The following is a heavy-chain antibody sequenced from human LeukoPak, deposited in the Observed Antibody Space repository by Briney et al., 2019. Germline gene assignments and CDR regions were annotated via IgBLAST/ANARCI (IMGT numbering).Heavy chain of an antibody. CDR1: GGSISSSSYY. J-gene: IGHJ4*02. CDR2: IYYSGST. CDR3: ARGGTYSGSSRYFDY. Sequence: SETLSLTCTVSGGSISSSSYYWGWIRQPPGKGLEWIGSIYYSGSTYYNPSLKSRVTISVDKSKNQFSLKLSSVTAADTAVYYCARGGTYSGSSRYFDYWGQGTLVTVSS. D-gene: IGHD1-26*01. V-gene: IGHV4-39*07.